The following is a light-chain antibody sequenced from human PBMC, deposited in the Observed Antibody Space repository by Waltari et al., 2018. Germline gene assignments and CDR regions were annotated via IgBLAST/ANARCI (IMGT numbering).Light chain of an antibody. CDR3: QTWGTGIVV. Sequence: QLVLTQPPSASASLGASVTLTCTLSSGHSSFVLAWPQQQPGKGPRYLMTLNTDGGHTKGDGIPDRFSGSTSGAERYLTIASLQSEDEADYFCQTWGTGIVVFGGGTKLTVL. CDR1: SGHSSFV. J-gene: IGLJ2*01. V-gene: IGLV4-69*01. CDR2: LNTDGGH.